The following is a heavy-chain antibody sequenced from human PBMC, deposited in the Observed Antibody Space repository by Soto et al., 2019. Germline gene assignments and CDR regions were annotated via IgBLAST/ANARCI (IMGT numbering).Heavy chain of an antibody. J-gene: IGHJ4*02. CDR3: AKDMNTAGKNRERFLEWLQLGGNFDY. D-gene: IGHD3-3*01. CDR2: ISWNSGSI. V-gene: IGHV3-9*01. Sequence: GGSLRLSCAASGFTFDDYAMHWVRQAPGKGLEWVSGISWNSGSIGYADSVKGRFTISRDNAKNSLYLQMNSLRAEDTALYYCAKDMNTAGKNRERFLEWLQLGGNFDYWGQGTLVTVSS. CDR1: GFTFDDYA.